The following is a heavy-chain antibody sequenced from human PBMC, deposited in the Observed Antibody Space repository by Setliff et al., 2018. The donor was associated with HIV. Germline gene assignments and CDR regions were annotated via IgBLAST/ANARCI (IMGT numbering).Heavy chain of an antibody. CDR3: AREGSPIYYFDY. Sequence: ASVKVSCKASGSPFTGYYMHWVRQAPGQGLEWMGWINVNSGGTKYAQKFQGRVTMTRDKSISPAYMEVSRLRSDDTAVYYCAREGSPIYYFDYWSQGTLVTVSS. D-gene: IGHD3-10*01. CDR1: GSPFTGYY. CDR2: INVNSGGT. J-gene: IGHJ4*02. V-gene: IGHV1-2*02.